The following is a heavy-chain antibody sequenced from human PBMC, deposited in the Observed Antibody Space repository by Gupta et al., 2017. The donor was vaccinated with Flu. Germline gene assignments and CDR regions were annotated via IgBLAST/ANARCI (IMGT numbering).Heavy chain of an antibody. CDR1: GFTFNEHY. D-gene: IGHD6-19*01. CDR3: ARGSRTQWKVVDH. V-gene: IGHV3-11*01. CDR2: ISPGSSII. J-gene: IGHJ4*02. Sequence: QVRLMDSGGDLVKPGGSLRIFCEASGFTFNEHYMNWVRQAPGEGLEWISYISPGSSIIYYADSVRGRFTISRDNAKRALYMNMTNLRPEDTAVYYCARGSRTQWKVVDHWGQGTLITVSS.